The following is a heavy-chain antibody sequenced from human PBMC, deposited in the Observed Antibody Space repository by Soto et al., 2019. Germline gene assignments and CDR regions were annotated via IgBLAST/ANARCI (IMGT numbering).Heavy chain of an antibody. V-gene: IGHV3-30*18. CDR3: AKDPAVAGTLGYFDY. CDR2: ISYDGSNK. Sequence: SLRLSCAASRFTFSSYGMHWVRQAPGKGLEWVAVISYDGSNKYYADSVKGRFTISRDNSKNTLYLQMNSLRAEDTAVYYCAKDPAVAGTLGYFDYWGQGTLVTVSS. D-gene: IGHD6-19*01. CDR1: RFTFSSYG. J-gene: IGHJ4*02.